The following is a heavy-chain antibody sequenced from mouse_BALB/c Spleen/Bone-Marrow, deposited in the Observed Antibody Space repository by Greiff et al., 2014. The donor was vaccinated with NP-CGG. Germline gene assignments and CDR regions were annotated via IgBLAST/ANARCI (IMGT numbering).Heavy chain of an antibody. D-gene: IGHD2-4*01. Sequence: VKLQESGPGLVAPSQSLSITCTVSGFSLTSYGVHWVRQPPGKGLEWLGVMWAGGSTNCNSALMSRLSISKDDSKSQVFLKMNSLQTDDTAMYYCARSTMRIWAMDYWGQGTSVTVSS. J-gene: IGHJ4*01. CDR1: GFSLTSYG. CDR2: MWAGGST. CDR3: ARSTMRIWAMDY. V-gene: IGHV2-9*02.